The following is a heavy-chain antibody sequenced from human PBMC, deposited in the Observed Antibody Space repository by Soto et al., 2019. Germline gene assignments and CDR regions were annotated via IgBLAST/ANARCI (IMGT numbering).Heavy chain of an antibody. Sequence: QVQLVQSGAEVKKTGSSVKVSCKASGGTFSIYGFSWVRQAPGQGPEWIGGIIPILTTPNYAQKFHGRVTIVADESTTTVYMELSSLKSEDTAVYYCVRDSGANYGTFWYFDLWGRGTLVTVSS. J-gene: IGHJ2*01. CDR2: IIPILTTP. D-gene: IGHD5-18*01. V-gene: IGHV1-69*01. CDR1: GGTFSIYG. CDR3: VRDSGANYGTFWYFDL.